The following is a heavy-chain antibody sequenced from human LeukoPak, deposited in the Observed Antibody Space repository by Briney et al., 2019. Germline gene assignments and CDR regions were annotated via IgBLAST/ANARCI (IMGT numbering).Heavy chain of an antibody. V-gene: IGHV2-5*01. J-gene: IGHJ3*02. Sequence: ESGPTLVIPTQTLTLTCNFSGFSLSTSAVGVGWIRQPPRKALEWLALFYWNDDKRYSPSLKSRLTITKDTSKNQVVLTMTNMDPVDTATYYCAHSGTVTTPHDAFDIWGQGTMVTVSS. D-gene: IGHD4-17*01. CDR3: AHSGTVTTPHDAFDI. CDR2: FYWNDDK. CDR1: GFSLSTSAVG.